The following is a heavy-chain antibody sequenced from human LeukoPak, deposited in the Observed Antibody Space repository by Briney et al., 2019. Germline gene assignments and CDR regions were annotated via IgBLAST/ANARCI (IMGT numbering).Heavy chain of an antibody. V-gene: IGHV3-23*01. CDR1: GLTFSIYA. CDR3: AKDIAQGYTFGSIEQDY. Sequence: GGSLRLSCAVSGLTFSIYAMSWVRQAPGKGLEWVSAISESGSGTYYADSVKGRFTISRDNSKDTLSLQMNGLRAEDTAVYYCAKDIAQGYTFGSIEQDYWGQGTLVTVSS. CDR2: ISESGSGT. D-gene: IGHD5-18*01. J-gene: IGHJ4*02.